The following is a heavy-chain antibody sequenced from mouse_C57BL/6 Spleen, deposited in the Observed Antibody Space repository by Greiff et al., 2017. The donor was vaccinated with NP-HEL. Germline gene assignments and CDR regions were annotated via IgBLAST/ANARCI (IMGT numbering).Heavy chain of an antibody. J-gene: IGHJ2*01. CDR2: ISSGSSTI. V-gene: IGHV5-17*01. CDR3: ARGEDYLDY. Sequence: DVMLVESGGGLVKPGGSLKLSCAASGFTFSDYGMHWVRQAPEKGLEWVAYISSGSSTIYYADTVKGRFTISRDNAKNTLFLQMTSLRSEDTAMYYCARGEDYLDYWGKGTTLTVSS. CDR1: GFTFSDYG.